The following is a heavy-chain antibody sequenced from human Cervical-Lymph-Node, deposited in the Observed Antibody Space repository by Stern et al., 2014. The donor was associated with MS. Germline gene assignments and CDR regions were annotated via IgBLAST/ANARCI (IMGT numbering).Heavy chain of an antibody. J-gene: IGHJ4*02. Sequence: QVQLVESGGGLVKPGGSLRLSCGASGFTFSHYYIIWIRQAPGKGLEWVSYISSSGTNIYYADSVRGRFTISRDNANNSLYLQMNSLRAEDTAVYYCARDRGYYDFVWGSNRYPHHYFDYWGQGTVVTVSS. D-gene: IGHD3-16*02. CDR2: ISSSGTNI. V-gene: IGHV3-11*01. CDR3: ARDRGYYDFVWGSNRYPHHYFDY. CDR1: GFTFSHYY.